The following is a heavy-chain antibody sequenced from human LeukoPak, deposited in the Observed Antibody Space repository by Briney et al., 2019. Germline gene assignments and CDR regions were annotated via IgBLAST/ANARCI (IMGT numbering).Heavy chain of an antibody. V-gene: IGHV1-46*01. Sequence: ASVKVSCKASGYTFTSYYMHWVRQAPGQGLEWMGIINPSGGSTSYAQKFQGRVTMTRDMSTSTVYMELSSLRSEDTAVYYCARDGAQVYYAYWGQGTLVTVSS. CDR2: INPSGGST. D-gene: IGHD3-10*01. CDR1: GYTFTSYY. J-gene: IGHJ4*02. CDR3: ARDGAQVYYAY.